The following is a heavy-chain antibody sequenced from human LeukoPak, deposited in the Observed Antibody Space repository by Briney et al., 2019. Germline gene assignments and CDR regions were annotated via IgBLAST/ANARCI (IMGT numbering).Heavy chain of an antibody. D-gene: IGHD5-18*01. CDR1: GFTFNDYT. V-gene: IGHV3-53*04. J-gene: IGHJ6*02. CDR2: IYSGGST. CDR3: ARDMTSYGYYV. Sequence: GGSLRLSCAASGFTFNDYTMTWVRQAPGKGLEWVSVIYSGGSTYYADSVKGRFTISRHNSKNTLYLQMNSLRAEDTAVYYCARDMTSYGYYVWGQGTTVTVSS.